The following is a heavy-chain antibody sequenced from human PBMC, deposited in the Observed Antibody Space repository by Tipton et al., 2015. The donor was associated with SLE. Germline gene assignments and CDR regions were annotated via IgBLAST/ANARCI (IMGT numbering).Heavy chain of an antibody. CDR1: GFTFSSYA. J-gene: IGHJ5*02. D-gene: IGHD4/OR15-4a*01. V-gene: IGHV3-23*03. Sequence: GSLRLPCAASGFTFSSYAMSWVRQAPGKGLEWVSVIYSGGSTYYADSVKGRFTISRDNSKNTLYLQMNSLRAEDTAVYYCAKVSRSMTMVATGWFDPWGQGTLVTVSS. CDR2: IYSGGST. CDR3: AKVSRSMTMVATGWFDP.